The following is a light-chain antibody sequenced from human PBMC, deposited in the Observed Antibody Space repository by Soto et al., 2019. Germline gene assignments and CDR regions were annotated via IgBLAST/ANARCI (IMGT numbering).Light chain of an antibody. CDR3: QQYYSFLIT. Sequence: DIPMTQSPSTLSASVGDRVTITCRASQSISSWLAWYQQKPGKAPKLLIYEASNLESGVSSRFSGSGFGTEFTLTISSLQPDDFATYYCQQYYSFLITFGGGTKVEIK. CDR2: EAS. CDR1: QSISSW. J-gene: IGKJ4*01. V-gene: IGKV1-5*01.